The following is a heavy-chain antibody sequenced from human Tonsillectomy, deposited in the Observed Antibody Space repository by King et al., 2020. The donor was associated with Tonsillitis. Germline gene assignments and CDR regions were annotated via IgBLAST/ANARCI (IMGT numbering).Heavy chain of an antibody. CDR1: GYTFTGYY. Sequence: QLVQSGAEVKKPGASVKVSCKASGYTFTGYYMHWVRQAPGQGLEWMGWINPNSGGTNYAQKFQGRVTMTRDTSISTAYMELSRLRSDDTAVYYCARDFWSGYHLAAFDIWGQGTMVTVSS. J-gene: IGHJ3*02. CDR2: INPNSGGT. D-gene: IGHD3-3*01. V-gene: IGHV1-2*02. CDR3: ARDFWSGYHLAAFDI.